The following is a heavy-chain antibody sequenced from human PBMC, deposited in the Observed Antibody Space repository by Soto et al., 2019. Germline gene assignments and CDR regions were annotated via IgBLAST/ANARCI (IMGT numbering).Heavy chain of an antibody. CDR3: ARDRQNGSHYYYYGMDV. CDR1: GYTFTGYY. V-gene: IGHV1-2*04. CDR2: INPNSGGT. J-gene: IGHJ6*02. Sequence: ASVKVSCKASGYTFTGYYIHWVRQAPGQGLEWMGWINPNSGGTNYAQKFQGWVTMTRDTSISTAYMELSRLRSDDTAVYYCARDRQNGSHYYYYGMDVWSQGTTVTVSS. D-gene: IGHD1-26*01.